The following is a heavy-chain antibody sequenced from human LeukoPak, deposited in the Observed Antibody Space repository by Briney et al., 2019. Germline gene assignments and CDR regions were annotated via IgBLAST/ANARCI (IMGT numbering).Heavy chain of an antibody. CDR3: ARGFGDLLSYYYYYMDV. CDR1: GFTFGSYS. Sequence: GGSLRLSCAASGFTFGSYSMNWVRQAPGKGLEWVSSIISSTNYIYYADSVKGRFTISRDNAKNSLYLQMNSLRAEDTAVYYCARGFGDLLSYYYYYMDVWGKGTTVTISS. CDR2: IISSTNYI. J-gene: IGHJ6*03. D-gene: IGHD3-10*01. V-gene: IGHV3-21*01.